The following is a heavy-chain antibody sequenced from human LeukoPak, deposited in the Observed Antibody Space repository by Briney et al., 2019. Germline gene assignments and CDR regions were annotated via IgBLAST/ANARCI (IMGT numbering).Heavy chain of an antibody. V-gene: IGHV4-34*01. D-gene: IGHD4-11*01. CDR2: INHSGST. CDR1: GGSFSGYY. J-gene: IGHJ6*03. CDR3: ARASDYSRYYYYYMDV. Sequence: SETLSLTCAVYGGSFSGYYWSWIRQPPGKGLEWIAEINHSGSTNYNPSLKSRVTISVDTSKNQFSLKLSSVTAADTAVYYCARASDYSRYYYYYMDVWGKGTTVTVSS.